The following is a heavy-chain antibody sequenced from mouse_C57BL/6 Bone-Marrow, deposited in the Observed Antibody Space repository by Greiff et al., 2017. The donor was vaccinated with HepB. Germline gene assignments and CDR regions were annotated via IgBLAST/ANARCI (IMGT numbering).Heavy chain of an antibody. Sequence: EVQGVESGAELVRPGASVKLSCTASGFNIKDDYMHWVKQRPEQGLEWIGWIDPENGDTEYAPKFQGKATMTADTSSNTAYLQLSSLTSEDTAVYYCTVYYGSNPWYFDVWGTGTTVTVSS. CDR2: IDPENGDT. CDR1: GFNIKDDY. V-gene: IGHV14-4*01. D-gene: IGHD1-1*01. CDR3: TVYYGSNPWYFDV. J-gene: IGHJ1*03.